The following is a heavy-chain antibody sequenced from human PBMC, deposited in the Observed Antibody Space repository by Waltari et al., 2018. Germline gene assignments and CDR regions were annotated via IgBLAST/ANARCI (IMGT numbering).Heavy chain of an antibody. CDR2: TCHNGRT. J-gene: IGHJ5*02. V-gene: IGHV4-34*01. Sequence: QVQLQQWGAGLLKPSEPLSLTCAVNGGSFHPSSGGWIRQPPGKGREWIGETCHNGRTNENPSLKSRVAISFDTSKNHFSLKLNFLTAADTAVYYCARGEQVHLIRRNSFDTWGQGTLVTVSS. CDR1: GGSFHPSS. D-gene: IGHD1-1*01. CDR3: ARGEQVHLIRRNSFDT.